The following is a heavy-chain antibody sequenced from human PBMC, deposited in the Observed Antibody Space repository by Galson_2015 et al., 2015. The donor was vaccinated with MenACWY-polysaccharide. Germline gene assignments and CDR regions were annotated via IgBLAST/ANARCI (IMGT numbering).Heavy chain of an antibody. J-gene: IGHJ4*02. D-gene: IGHD5-12*01. V-gene: IGHV3-74*01. CDR3: ARGYSAYD. Sequence: SLRLSCAASGFTFSTYWMHWVRQAPGKGLVWVSRIKSDGSSTNYADSVKVRFTISRDNAKNTLYLQMNSLRAEDTALYYCARGYSAYDWGQGTLVTVSA. CDR2: IKSDGSST. CDR1: GFTFSTYW.